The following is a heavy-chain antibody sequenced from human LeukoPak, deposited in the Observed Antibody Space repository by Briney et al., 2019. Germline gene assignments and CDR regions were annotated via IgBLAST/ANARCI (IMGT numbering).Heavy chain of an antibody. V-gene: IGHV4-39*07. CDR3: ARARNGDLDF. Sequence: PSETLSLTCTVSGGSISSSSYYWGWIRQPPGKGLEWIGSIYYSGSTYYNPSLKSRVTISVDTSKNQFSLKLSSVTAADTALYYCARARNGDLDFWGQGILVTVSS. CDR1: GGSISSSSYY. D-gene: IGHD4-17*01. J-gene: IGHJ4*02. CDR2: IYYSGST.